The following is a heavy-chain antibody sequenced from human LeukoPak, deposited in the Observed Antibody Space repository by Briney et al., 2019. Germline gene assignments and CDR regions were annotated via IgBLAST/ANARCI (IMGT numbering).Heavy chain of an antibody. Sequence: PGGSLRLSCAASGFTVSSNYMSWVRQAPGKGLEWVSVIYSGGSTDYADSAKGRFTVSRDNCKKTLWLQTKSLRAQDTAVYYCARGYCSGASCRHDYSSYMDVWGKGTTVTVSS. CDR3: ARGYCSGASCRHDYSSYMDV. J-gene: IGHJ6*03. V-gene: IGHV3-53*05. D-gene: IGHD2-15*01. CDR1: GFTVSSNY. CDR2: IYSGGST.